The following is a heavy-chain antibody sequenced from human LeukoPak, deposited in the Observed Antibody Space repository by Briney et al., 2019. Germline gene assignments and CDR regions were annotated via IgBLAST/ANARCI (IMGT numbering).Heavy chain of an antibody. CDR3: ARGPRGVVVPVDY. J-gene: IGHJ4*02. CDR1: GFTVSSNY. V-gene: IGHV3-66*01. Sequence: PGGSLRLSCAASGFTVSSNYMSWVRQAPGKGLEWVSVIYSGGSTYYADSVKGRFTISRDNSKNTLYLQMNSLRAEDTAVYYCARGPRGVVVPVDYWGQGTLVIVSS. D-gene: IGHD2-15*01. CDR2: IYSGGST.